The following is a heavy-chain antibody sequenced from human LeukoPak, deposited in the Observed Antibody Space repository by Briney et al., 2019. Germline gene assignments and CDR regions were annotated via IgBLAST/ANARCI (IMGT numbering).Heavy chain of an antibody. CDR3: AKDYYGSGSYYKRGINWFDP. Sequence: GGSLRLSCAASGFTFSSYWMHWVRQAPGKGLEWVSSISSSSSYIYYADSVKGRFTISRDNAKNSLYLQMNSLRAEDTAVYYCAKDYYGSGSYYKRGINWFDPWGQGTLVTVSS. D-gene: IGHD3-10*01. CDR1: GFTFSSYW. CDR2: ISSSSSYI. V-gene: IGHV3-21*01. J-gene: IGHJ5*02.